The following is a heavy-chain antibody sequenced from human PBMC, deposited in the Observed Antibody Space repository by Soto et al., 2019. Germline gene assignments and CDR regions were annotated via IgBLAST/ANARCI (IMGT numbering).Heavy chain of an antibody. V-gene: IGHV4-31*03. Sequence: SETLSLTCTVSGGSISSGGYYWSWIRQHPGKGLEWIGEINHSGSTNYNPSLKSRVTISVDTSKNQFSLRLSSVTAADTAVYYCASLTPEWLSHNWGQGTLVTVSS. CDR1: GGSISSGGYY. J-gene: IGHJ4*02. CDR3: ASLTPEWLSHN. CDR2: INHSGST. D-gene: IGHD3-3*01.